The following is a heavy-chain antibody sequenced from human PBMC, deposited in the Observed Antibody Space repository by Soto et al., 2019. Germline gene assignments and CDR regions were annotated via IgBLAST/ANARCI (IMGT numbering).Heavy chain of an antibody. Sequence: QVQLQESGPGLVKPSQTLSLTCTVSGGSITSGGYYWSWIRQHPGKGLEWIGYIYYSGFTYYNPSPXRXITISVDTSKNQFSLKLSSVTAADTAVYYCARSVFPWGQGTLVTVSS. CDR3: ARSVFP. CDR1: GGSITSGGYY. CDR2: IYYSGFT. J-gene: IGHJ5*02. V-gene: IGHV4-31*03.